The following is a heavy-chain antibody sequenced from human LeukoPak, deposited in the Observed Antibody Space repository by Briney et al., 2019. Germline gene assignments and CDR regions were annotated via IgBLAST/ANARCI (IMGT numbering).Heavy chain of an antibody. D-gene: IGHD5-12*01. J-gene: IGHJ4*02. V-gene: IGHV3-11*04. CDR1: GFIFSDYY. CDR3: ARDGEWLRPTDY. Sequence: GGSLRLSCAASGFIFSDYYMSWIRQAPGKGLEWISYISSSGDTIYYAESVKGRFTISRDNVKNSLYLQMYSLRAEDTAVYYCARDGEWLRPTDYWGQGTLVTVSS. CDR2: ISSSGDTI.